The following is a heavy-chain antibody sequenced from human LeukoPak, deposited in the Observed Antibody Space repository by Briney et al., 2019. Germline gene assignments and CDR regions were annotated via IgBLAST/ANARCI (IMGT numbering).Heavy chain of an antibody. CDR1: GFTFXNYG. D-gene: IGHD1-26*01. J-gene: IGHJ6*02. CDR3: AKASGDYPLXXYXMDV. V-gene: IGHV3-23*01. CDR2: ITGSGSKT. Sequence: RLSCAASGFTFXNYGIAWVRQXPGXGLEWVXXITGSGSKTYYADSVKGRFTISRDNSKNTLSLQMNSLRAEDTAVYYCAKASGDYPLXXYXMDVWGQGTTVTVSS.